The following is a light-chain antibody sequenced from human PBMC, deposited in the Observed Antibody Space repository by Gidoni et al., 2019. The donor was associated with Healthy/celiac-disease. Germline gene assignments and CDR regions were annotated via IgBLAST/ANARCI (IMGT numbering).Light chain of an antibody. CDR3: GTWDSSMSAGNV. CDR2: DNN. CDR1: SSNIGHNY. J-gene: IGLJ1*01. Sequence: QSVLTQPPSVSAAPCQKVTISCSGSSSNIGHNYVSGYQQRPGTAPKILIDDNNKRPSGMPDRFSGSKSGTSATLGITGLQTGDEADYYCGTWDSSMSAGNVFGTGTKVTVL. V-gene: IGLV1-51*01.